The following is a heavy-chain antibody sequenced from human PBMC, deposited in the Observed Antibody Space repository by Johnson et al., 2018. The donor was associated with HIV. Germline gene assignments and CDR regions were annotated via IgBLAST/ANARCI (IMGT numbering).Heavy chain of an antibody. J-gene: IGHJ3*02. CDR3: ARDRGYGDAFDI. CDR1: GFTVSSNY. D-gene: IGHD5-18*01. Sequence: VQLVESGGGVVQPGGSLRLSCAASGFTVSSNYMSWVRQAPGKGLEWVSAISGSGGSTYYADSVKGRFTISRDNSKNTLYLQMNSLRVEDTALYYCARDRGYGDAFDIWGQGTMVTVSS. CDR2: ISGSGGST. V-gene: IGHV3-23*04.